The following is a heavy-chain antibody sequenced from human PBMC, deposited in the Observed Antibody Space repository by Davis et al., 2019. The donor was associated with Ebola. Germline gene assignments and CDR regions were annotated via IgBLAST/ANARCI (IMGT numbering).Heavy chain of an antibody. J-gene: IGHJ4*02. CDR1: GFTFSSYW. CDR3: ARDLGAGGDYGADGY. Sequence: GESLKISCAASGFTFSSYWMSWVRQAPGKGLEWVAVISYDGSNKYYADSVKGRFTISRDNSKNTLYLQMNSLRAEDTAVYYCARDLGAGGDYGADGYWGQGTLVTVSS. CDR2: ISYDGSNK. V-gene: IGHV3-30*03. D-gene: IGHD4-17*01.